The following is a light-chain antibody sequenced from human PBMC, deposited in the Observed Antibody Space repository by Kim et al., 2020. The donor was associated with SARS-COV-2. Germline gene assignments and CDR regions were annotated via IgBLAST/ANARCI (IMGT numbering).Light chain of an antibody. CDR2: GAS. Sequence: SPGEAATPSCRASHGIVPDCLAWYQQEPGQTPRLFIYGASNRATGISDRFSGSGSGTDFTLTISRLEPEDSAVYYCQQCGSSPLTFGGGTKVDIK. CDR1: HGIVPDC. J-gene: IGKJ4*01. V-gene: IGKV3-20*01. CDR3: QQCGSSPLT.